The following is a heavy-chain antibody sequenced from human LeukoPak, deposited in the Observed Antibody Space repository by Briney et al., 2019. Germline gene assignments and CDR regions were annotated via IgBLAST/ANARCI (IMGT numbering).Heavy chain of an antibody. CDR2: INHSGST. CDR1: GGSFCVYY. V-gene: IGHV4-34*01. D-gene: IGHD6-13*01. Sequence: PSETLSLTCAVYGGSFCVYYWSWIRQPPGKGLEWIGEINHSGSTNYNPSLKSRVTISVDTSKNQFSLKLSSVTAADTAVYYCASSIKAAVLDYWGQGTLVTVSS. J-gene: IGHJ4*02. CDR3: ASSIKAAVLDY.